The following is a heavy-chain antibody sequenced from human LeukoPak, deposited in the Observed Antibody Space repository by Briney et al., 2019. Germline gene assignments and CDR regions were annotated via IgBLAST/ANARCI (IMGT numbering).Heavy chain of an antibody. J-gene: IGHJ5*02. CDR2: IYHSRST. D-gene: IGHD1-26*01. CDR3: ARVMRISGSYKGWFDP. CDR1: GGSFGGYY. Sequence: PSETLSLTCAVYGGSFGGYYWSWIRQPPGKGLEWVGEIYHSRSTNYNPSLKSLVTISVDTSNNQYSLKLSSVTAADTAVYYCARVMRISGSYKGWFDPWGQGTVVTVSS. V-gene: IGHV4-34*01.